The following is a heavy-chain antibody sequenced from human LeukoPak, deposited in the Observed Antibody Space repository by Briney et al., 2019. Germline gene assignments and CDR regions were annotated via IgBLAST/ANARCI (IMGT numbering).Heavy chain of an antibody. D-gene: IGHD3-9*01. J-gene: IGHJ4*02. Sequence: GGSLRLSCAASGFTFSNAWMSWVRQAPGKGLEWVGRIKSKTNGGTTDYAAPVKGRFTISRDDSKNTLYLQVNSLKTEDTAVYYCTTDPTYYDILTGYYPADYWGQGTLVTVSS. CDR3: TTDPTYYDILTGYYPADY. CDR1: GFTFSNAW. CDR2: IKSKTNGGTT. V-gene: IGHV3-15*01.